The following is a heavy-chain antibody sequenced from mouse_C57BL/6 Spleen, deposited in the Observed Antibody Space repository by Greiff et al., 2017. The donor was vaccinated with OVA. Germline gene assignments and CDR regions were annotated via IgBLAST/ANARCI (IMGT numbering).Heavy chain of an antibody. D-gene: IGHD2-3*01. Sequence: QVQLQQSGAELMKPGASVKLSCKATGYTFTGYWIEWVKQRPGHGLEWIGEILPESGSTNYNEKFKGKATFTADTTSSTAYMQLSSLTTEDSAIYYCARKVGYEDPFAYWGQGTLVTVSA. CDR2: ILPESGST. CDR1: GYTFTGYW. V-gene: IGHV1-9*01. J-gene: IGHJ3*01. CDR3: ARKVGYEDPFAY.